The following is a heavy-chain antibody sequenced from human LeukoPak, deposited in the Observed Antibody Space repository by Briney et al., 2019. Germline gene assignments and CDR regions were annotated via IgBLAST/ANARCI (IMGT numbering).Heavy chain of an antibody. J-gene: IGHJ5*01. CDR1: GFTFSSYS. CDR3: ARGFGYSSRQFES. CDR2: ISSSSGYI. V-gene: IGHV3-21*04. Sequence: GGSLRLSCAASGFTFSSYSMNWVRAALGEGLEWVSSISSSSGYIYYADSVKGRFTISRDNAKNLLYLQTDNLTVEDTAVYFCARGFGYSSRQFESWGQGTQVTVSS. D-gene: IGHD6-13*01.